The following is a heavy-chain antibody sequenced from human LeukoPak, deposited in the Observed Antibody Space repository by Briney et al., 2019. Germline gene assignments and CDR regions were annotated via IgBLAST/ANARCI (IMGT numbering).Heavy chain of an antibody. J-gene: IGHJ6*03. Sequence: GGTLRPSCSASGFTFNNYAMSWVRQAPGKGLEWVSGISASGAITYYADSVKGRFTVSRDNSKSTLYLQMNSLRAEDTAVYYCAREKMDIVATIRRSSDFYYYYYMDVWGKGTTVTVSS. CDR2: ISASGAIT. CDR3: AREKMDIVATIRRSSDFYYYYYMDV. D-gene: IGHD5-12*01. V-gene: IGHV3-23*01. CDR1: GFTFNNYA.